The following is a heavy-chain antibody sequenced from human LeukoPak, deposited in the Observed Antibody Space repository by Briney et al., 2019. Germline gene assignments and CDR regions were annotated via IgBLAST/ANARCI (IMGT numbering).Heavy chain of an antibody. D-gene: IGHD4-11*01. J-gene: IGHJ4*01. CDR2: IWSDGSNR. V-gene: IGHV3-33*01. CDR1: GFSFRSFG. Sequence: GGSLRLSCAASGFSFRSFGMHWVRQAPGKGLEWVAVIWSDGSNRFYAGSVKGRFTISRDNSQNTLFLQMNSLRAEDTAMYYCARDAQRGFDYSNSLEYWGHGTLVTVSS. CDR3: ARDAQRGFDYSNSLEY.